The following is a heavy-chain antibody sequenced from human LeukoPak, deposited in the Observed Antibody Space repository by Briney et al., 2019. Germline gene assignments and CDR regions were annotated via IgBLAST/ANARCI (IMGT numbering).Heavy chain of an antibody. CDR2: IIPILGIA. CDR1: GGTFSSYA. CDR3: ARAQLVGRVRQGMDV. Sequence: SVKVSCKASGGTFSSYAISWVRQAPGQGLEWMGRIIPILGIANYAQKFQGRVTITADKSTSTAYMELSSLRSEDTAVYYCARAQLVGRVRQGMDVWGQGTTVTVPS. J-gene: IGHJ6*02. V-gene: IGHV1-69*04. D-gene: IGHD6-6*01.